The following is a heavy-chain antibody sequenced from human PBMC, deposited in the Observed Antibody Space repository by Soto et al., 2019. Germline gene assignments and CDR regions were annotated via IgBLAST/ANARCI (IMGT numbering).Heavy chain of an antibody. Sequence: ASVKVSCKASGYTFTSYAMHWVRQAPGQRLEWMGWINAGNGNTKYSQKFQGRVTITRDTSASTAYMELSSLRSEDTAVYYCARGITGLLWFGELSRNWFDPWGQGTLVTVSS. V-gene: IGHV1-3*01. CDR2: INAGNGNT. D-gene: IGHD3-10*01. J-gene: IGHJ5*02. CDR3: ARGITGLLWFGELSRNWFDP. CDR1: GYTFTSYA.